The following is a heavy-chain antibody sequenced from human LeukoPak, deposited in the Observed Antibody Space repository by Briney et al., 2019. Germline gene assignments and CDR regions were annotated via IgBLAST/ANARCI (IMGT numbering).Heavy chain of an antibody. V-gene: IGHV4-59*01. CDR2: IYYSGST. CDR3: ARGITIFGVVIAYYFDY. Sequence: SETLSLTCTVSGGSISSYYWSWIRQPPGKGLEWIGYIYYSGSTNYNPFLKSRVTISVDTSKNQFSLKLSSVTAADTAVYYCARGITIFGVVIAYYFDYWGQGTLVTVSS. J-gene: IGHJ4*02. D-gene: IGHD3-3*01. CDR1: GGSISSYY.